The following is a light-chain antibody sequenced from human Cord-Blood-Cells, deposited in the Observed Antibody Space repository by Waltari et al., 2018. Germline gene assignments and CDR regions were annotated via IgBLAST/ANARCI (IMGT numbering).Light chain of an antibody. CDR2: DVS. CDR3: SSYTSSSTGV. Sequence: QSALTQPASEPGSPGQSITISCPGTSSDVGGYNSSSWYQQHTGKAPKLMIYDVSNRPSGVSNRFSGSKSGNTASLTISGLQAEDEADYDCSSYTSSSTGVFGGGTKLTVL. CDR1: SSDVGGYNS. V-gene: IGLV2-14*01. J-gene: IGLJ2*01.